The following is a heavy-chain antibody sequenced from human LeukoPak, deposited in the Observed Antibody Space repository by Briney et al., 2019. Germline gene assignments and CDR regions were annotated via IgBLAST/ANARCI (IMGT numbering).Heavy chain of an antibody. Sequence: GASVKVSCKASGYTFTSYGISWVRQAPGQGLEWMGWISAYNGNTNYAQKLQGRVTMTTDTSTSTAYMELRSLRSDDTAVYYCARGCRITETTSWFDPWGQGTLVTVSS. CDR2: ISAYNGNT. CDR1: GYTFTSYG. CDR3: ARGCRITETTSWFDP. D-gene: IGHD1-20*01. V-gene: IGHV1-18*01. J-gene: IGHJ5*02.